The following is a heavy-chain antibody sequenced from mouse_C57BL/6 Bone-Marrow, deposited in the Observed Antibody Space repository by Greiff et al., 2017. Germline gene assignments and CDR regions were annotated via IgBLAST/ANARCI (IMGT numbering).Heavy chain of an antibody. D-gene: IGHD2-1*01. Sequence: EVQLQESVAELVRPGASVKLSCTASGFNIKNTYMHWVKQRPEQGLEWIGRIDPANGNTKYAPKFQGKATITADTSANTAYLQLSSLTSEDTAIYYCARYGDSLYYGLWFAYWGQGTLVTVSA. V-gene: IGHV14-3*01. CDR2: IDPANGNT. CDR1: GFNIKNTY. CDR3: ARYGDSLYYGLWFAY. J-gene: IGHJ3*01.